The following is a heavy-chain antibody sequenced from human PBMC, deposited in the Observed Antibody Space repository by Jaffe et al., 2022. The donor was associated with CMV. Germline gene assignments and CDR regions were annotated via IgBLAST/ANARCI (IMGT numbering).Heavy chain of an antibody. Sequence: QVQLVQSGAEVKKPGASVKVSCKASGYTFTSYYMHWVRQAPGQGLEWMGIINPSGGSTSYAQKFQGRVTMTRDTSTSTVYMELSSLRSEDTAVYYCARRSSSWYYYYYGMDVWGQGTTVTVSS. CDR2: INPSGGST. CDR3: ARRSSSWYYYYYGMDV. J-gene: IGHJ6*02. D-gene: IGHD6-13*01. V-gene: IGHV1-46*01. CDR1: GYTFTSYY.